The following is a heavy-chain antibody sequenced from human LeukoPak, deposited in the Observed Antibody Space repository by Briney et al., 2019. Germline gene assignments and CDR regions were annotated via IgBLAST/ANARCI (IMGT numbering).Heavy chain of an antibody. Sequence: SVKVSCKASGGTFSSYAISWVRQAPGQGLEWMGGIIPIFGTANYAQKFQGRVTITADESTSTAYMELSSLRSEDTAVYYCARAYSSSSKETYYYYMDVWGKGTTVTVSS. CDR2: IIPIFGTA. V-gene: IGHV1-69*13. CDR3: ARAYSSSSKETYYYYMDV. D-gene: IGHD6-6*01. CDR1: GGTFSSYA. J-gene: IGHJ6*03.